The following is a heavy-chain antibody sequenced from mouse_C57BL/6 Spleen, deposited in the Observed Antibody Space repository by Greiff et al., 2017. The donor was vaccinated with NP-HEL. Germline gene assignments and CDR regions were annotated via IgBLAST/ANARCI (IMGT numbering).Heavy chain of an antibody. D-gene: IGHD2-2*01. CDR2: IYPGDGDT. CDR3: ARKDYGYDGGFAY. CDR1: GYAFSSSW. Sequence: VQLKESGPELVKPGASVKISCKASGYAFSSSWMNWVKQRPGKGLEWIGRIYPGDGDTNYNGKFKGKATLTADKSSSTAYMQRSSLTSEDSAVYFCARKDYGYDGGFAYWGQGTLVTVSA. J-gene: IGHJ3*01. V-gene: IGHV1-82*01.